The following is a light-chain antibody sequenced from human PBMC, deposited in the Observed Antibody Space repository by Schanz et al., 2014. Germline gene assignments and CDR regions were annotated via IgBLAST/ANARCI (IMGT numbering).Light chain of an antibody. CDR2: QHS. J-gene: IGLJ2*01. V-gene: IGLV3-1*01. CDR1: KLGNKY. Sequence: SSELTQQPSVSVSPGQTASITCSGHKLGNKYVCWYQQRSGQSPVLVINQHSKRPSGIPERFSGSNSGNTATLTISGTQALDEADYYCQAWDSSTVVFGGGTKLTVL. CDR3: QAWDSSTVV.